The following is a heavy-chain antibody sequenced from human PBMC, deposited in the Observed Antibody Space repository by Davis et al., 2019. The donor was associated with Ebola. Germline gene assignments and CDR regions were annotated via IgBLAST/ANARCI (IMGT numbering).Heavy chain of an antibody. Sequence: SVKVSCKASGGTFSSYAISWVRQAPGQGLEWMGGIIPIFGTANYAQKFQGRVTITADESTCTAYMELSSLRSEDTAVYYCATTIFGVVIHYYYYYMDVWGKGTTVTVSS. CDR2: IIPIFGTA. V-gene: IGHV1-69*13. CDR1: GGTFSSYA. D-gene: IGHD3-3*01. CDR3: ATTIFGVVIHYYYYYMDV. J-gene: IGHJ6*03.